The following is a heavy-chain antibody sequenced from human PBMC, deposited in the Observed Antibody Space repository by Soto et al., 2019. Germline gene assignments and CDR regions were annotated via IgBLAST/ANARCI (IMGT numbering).Heavy chain of an antibody. CDR3: ARVSSVGYCSGGSCYPPDNWFDP. CDR1: GYTFTSYG. J-gene: IGHJ5*02. CDR2: ISAYNGNT. D-gene: IGHD2-15*01. V-gene: IGHV1-18*01. Sequence: VASVKVSCNASGYTFTSYGISWVRQAPGQGLEWMGWISAYNGNTNYAQKLQGRVTMTTDTSTSTAYMELRSLRSDDTAVYYCARVSSVGYCSGGSCYPPDNWFDPWGQGTLVTVSS.